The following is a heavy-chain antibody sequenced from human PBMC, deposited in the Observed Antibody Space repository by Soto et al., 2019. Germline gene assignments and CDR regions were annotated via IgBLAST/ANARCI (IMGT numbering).Heavy chain of an antibody. CDR2: INSEGTTT. Sequence: EVQLVESGGGLVQPGGSLRLSCAASGFTFSSYWMQWVRQAPGKGLVWVSRINSEGTTTTYADSVKGRFTISRDNAKNTLFLQMNSLRADDTAVYCCGRAPGGTGIVDYWGQGALVTVSS. CDR3: GRAPGGTGIVDY. D-gene: IGHD7-27*01. J-gene: IGHJ4*02. CDR1: GFTFSSYW. V-gene: IGHV3-74*01.